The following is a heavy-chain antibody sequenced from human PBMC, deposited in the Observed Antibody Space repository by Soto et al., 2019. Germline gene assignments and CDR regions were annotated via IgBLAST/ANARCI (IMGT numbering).Heavy chain of an antibody. V-gene: IGHV4-39*01. CDR3: ARQRFRFGELKY. Sequence: SETLSLTCTVSGGSISSSSYYWGWIRQPPGKGLEWIGSIYYSGSTYYNPSLKSRVTISVDTSKNQFSLKLSSVTAADTAVYYCARQRFRFGELKYWGQGTLVTVSS. D-gene: IGHD3-10*01. J-gene: IGHJ4*02. CDR2: IYYSGST. CDR1: GGSISSSSYY.